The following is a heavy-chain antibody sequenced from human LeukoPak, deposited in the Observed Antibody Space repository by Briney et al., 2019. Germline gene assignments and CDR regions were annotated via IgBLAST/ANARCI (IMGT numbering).Heavy chain of an antibody. Sequence: GASVKVSCKASAYTFTSHYLHWVRRAPGQGLEWMGIISPSDGSTRYAQKFQGRVTMTKDASTYTVYMELSRLRSDDTAVYYCARGGPFGTTGTTTAGGYYYYGMDVWGQGTTVTVSS. D-gene: IGHD1-1*01. V-gene: IGHV1-46*01. CDR3: ARGGPFGTTGTTTAGGYYYYGMDV. CDR1: AYTFTSHY. CDR2: ISPSDGST. J-gene: IGHJ6*02.